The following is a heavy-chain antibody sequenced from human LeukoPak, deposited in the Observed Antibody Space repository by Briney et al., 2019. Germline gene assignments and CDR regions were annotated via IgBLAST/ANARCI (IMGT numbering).Heavy chain of an antibody. CDR3: ARGQYFA. V-gene: IGHV3-7*01. J-gene: IGHJ5*02. Sequence: GGSLRLSCAASGSTFSNYWMSWVRQAPGKGLEWVANIKQDGSEKYYVDSVKGRFTISRDNAKNSLHLQMNSLRAEDTAVYYCARGQYFAWGQGTLVTVSS. CDR2: IKQDGSEK. D-gene: IGHD3-9*01. CDR1: GSTFSNYW.